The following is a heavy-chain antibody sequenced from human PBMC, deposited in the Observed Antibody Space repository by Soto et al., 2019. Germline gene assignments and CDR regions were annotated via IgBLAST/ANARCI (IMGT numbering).Heavy chain of an antibody. CDR3: ARIDVAYSSSSHYYFGMDV. D-gene: IGHD6-6*01. Sequence: PSQTLSLTCAISGGSVSSNSAAWNWIRQSPSRGLEWLGRTYYRSKWYNDYAVSVKSRITINPDTSKNQFSLQLNSVTPEDTAVYYCARIDVAYSSSSHYYFGMDVWGQGTTVTVSS. CDR2: TYYRSKWYN. CDR1: GGSVSSNSAA. V-gene: IGHV6-1*01. J-gene: IGHJ6*02.